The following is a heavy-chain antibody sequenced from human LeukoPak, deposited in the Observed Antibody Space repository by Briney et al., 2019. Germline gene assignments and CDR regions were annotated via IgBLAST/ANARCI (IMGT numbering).Heavy chain of an antibody. D-gene: IGHD1-26*01. CDR3: AKDGGSAIPYFDY. Sequence: GGSLRLSCVASGFTFRSYGMHWVRQAPGKGLEWVAVISYHGSDKYYADSVKGRFTISRDNSKNTLYLQMNSQRVEDAAVYYCAKDGGSAIPYFDYWGQGTLVTVSS. CDR1: GFTFRSYG. V-gene: IGHV3-30*18. CDR2: ISYHGSDK. J-gene: IGHJ4*02.